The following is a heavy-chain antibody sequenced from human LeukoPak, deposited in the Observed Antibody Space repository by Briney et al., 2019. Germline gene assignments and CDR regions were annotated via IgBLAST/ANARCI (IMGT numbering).Heavy chain of an antibody. V-gene: IGHV3-7*05. J-gene: IGHJ4*02. Sequence: GGSLRLSCIASGFTFSSYWMSWVRQAPGGGLEWVANIKEDGSEKYYVDSVRGRFTISRDNAKITLYLQMNSLRAEDTAVYYCASQFWWAAVAGTTLDYWGQGTLVTVSS. CDR2: IKEDGSEK. CDR1: GFTFSSYW. D-gene: IGHD6-19*01. CDR3: ASQFWWAAVAGTTLDY.